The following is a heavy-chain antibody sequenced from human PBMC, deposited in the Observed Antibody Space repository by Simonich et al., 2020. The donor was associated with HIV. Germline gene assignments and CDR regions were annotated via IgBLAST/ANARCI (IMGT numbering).Heavy chain of an antibody. CDR2: IIPRFATS. CDR3: ARGGYSNPYYFDY. Sequence: QVQLVQSGAEVKKPGSSVKVSCKASGGTFSSYVINWVRQAPGQGLEWMGGIIPRFATSNYAHKFQGRGTITADESTSTAYMELSSLRSEDTAVYYCARGGYSNPYYFDYWGQGTLVTVSS. J-gene: IGHJ4*02. D-gene: IGHD5-12*01. CDR1: GGTFSSYV. V-gene: IGHV1-69*13.